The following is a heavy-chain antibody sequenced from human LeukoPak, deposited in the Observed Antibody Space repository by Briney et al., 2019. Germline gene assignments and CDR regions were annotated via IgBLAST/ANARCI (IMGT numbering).Heavy chain of an antibody. CDR2: ISSSSSYI. J-gene: IGHJ4*02. CDR3: ARDRESHDYGDYEGY. Sequence: GGSLRLSCAASGFTFSSYSMNWVRQAPGKGLEWVSSISSSSSYIYYADSVKGRFTITRDNAKNSLYLQMNSLRAEDTAVYYCARDRESHDYGDYEGYWGQGTLVTVSS. D-gene: IGHD4-17*01. CDR1: GFTFSSYS. V-gene: IGHV3-21*01.